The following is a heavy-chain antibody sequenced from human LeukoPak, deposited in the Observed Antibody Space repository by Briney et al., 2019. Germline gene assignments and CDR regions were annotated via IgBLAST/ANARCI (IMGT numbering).Heavy chain of an antibody. CDR1: GGSISSYY. D-gene: IGHD2-15*01. J-gene: IGHJ2*01. Sequence: SETLSLTCTVSGGSISSYYWSWIRQPPGRGLEWTGYIYYSGSTNYNPSLKSRVTISVDTSKNQFSLKLSSVTAADTAVYYCARAHLGVVADWYFDLWGRGTLVTVSS. CDR3: ARAHLGVVADWYFDL. CDR2: IYYSGST. V-gene: IGHV4-59*01.